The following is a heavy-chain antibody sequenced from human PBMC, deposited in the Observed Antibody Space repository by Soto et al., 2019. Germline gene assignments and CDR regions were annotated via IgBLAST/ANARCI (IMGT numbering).Heavy chain of an antibody. Sequence: QVQLVQSGAEVKKPGSSVKVSCKASGGTFSRSSVDWVRQAPGQGLEWMGRRNPILGTINYAQNLQGRVTITADQSTSTAYMEMSSLRFEAAAVNYYAVGQCSGATCYSRGAYYYGMDVWGQGTTVTVSS. CDR3: AVGQCSGATCYSRGAYYYGMDV. V-gene: IGHV1-69*08. CDR1: GGTFSRSS. CDR2: RNPILGTI. J-gene: IGHJ6*02. D-gene: IGHD2-15*01.